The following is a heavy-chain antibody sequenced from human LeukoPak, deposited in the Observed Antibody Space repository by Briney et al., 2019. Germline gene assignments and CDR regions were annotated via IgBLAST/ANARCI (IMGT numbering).Heavy chain of an antibody. CDR3: AREGGLGELLSPTTYYGMDV. D-gene: IGHD2-15*01. CDR2: INHSGST. Sequence: SETLSLTCAVYGGSFSGYYWSWIRQPPGKGLEWIGEINHSGSTNYNPSLKSRVTISVDTSKNQFSLKLSSVTAADTAVYYCAREGGLGELLSPTTYYGMDVWGQGTTVTVSS. CDR1: GGSFSGYY. V-gene: IGHV4-34*01. J-gene: IGHJ6*02.